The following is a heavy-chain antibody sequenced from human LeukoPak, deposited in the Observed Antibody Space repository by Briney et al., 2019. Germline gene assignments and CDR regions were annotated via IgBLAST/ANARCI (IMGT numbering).Heavy chain of an antibody. D-gene: IGHD3-10*01. CDR3: ASGERGYWHFDL. CDR2: IYYTGRT. CDR1: GGSISSSSFY. Sequence: PSETLSLTCIVTGGSISSSSFYSGWIRQPPGKGLEWIGIIYYTGRTYYNPSLKSRVTISVDMSNNQISLKLSSVTAADTAVYYCASGERGYWHFDLWARGTLVTVSS. V-gene: IGHV4-39*01. J-gene: IGHJ2*01.